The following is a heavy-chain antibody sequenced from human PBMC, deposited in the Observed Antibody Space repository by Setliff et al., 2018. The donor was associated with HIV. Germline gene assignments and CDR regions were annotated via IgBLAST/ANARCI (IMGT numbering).Heavy chain of an antibody. D-gene: IGHD1-26*01. V-gene: IGHV3-74*01. CDR2: INYHGSDI. CDR1: GFTFSNHW. Sequence: GGSLRLSCVGSGFTFSNHWMQWVRQAPGKGLVWVSRINYHGSDISYADSVKGRFTISRDNAKNTVYLQMNNLRDEDTAVYFCVRDGVGTTPFDYWGQGSLVTSPQ. J-gene: IGHJ4*02. CDR3: VRDGVGTTPFDY.